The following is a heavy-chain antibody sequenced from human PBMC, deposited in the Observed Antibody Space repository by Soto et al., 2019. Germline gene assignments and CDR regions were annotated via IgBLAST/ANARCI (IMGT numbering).Heavy chain of an antibody. CDR2: IYNSGST. D-gene: IGHD6-13*01. J-gene: IGHJ4*02. Sequence: QVQLQESGPGLVKPSETLSLTCTVSGGSISSYYWSWIRQPPGKGLEWIGYIYNSGSTNYNPSLKSRVTISVDTSKNQFSLKLSSVTAADTAVYYCARAPSIAAAGTSLFDYWGQGTLVTVSS. V-gene: IGHV4-59*01. CDR1: GGSISSYY. CDR3: ARAPSIAAAGTSLFDY.